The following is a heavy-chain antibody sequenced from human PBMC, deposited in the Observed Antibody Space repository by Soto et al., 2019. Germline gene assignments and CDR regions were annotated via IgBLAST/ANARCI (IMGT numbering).Heavy chain of an antibody. CDR2: ISPMFGTV. D-gene: IGHD3-3*02. J-gene: IGHJ6*02. V-gene: IGHV1-69*01. CDR3: ASDKRTLLDGMEV. CDR1: GGTFSSSG. Sequence: QVQLVQSGAEVKKPGSSVKVSCKASGGTFSSSGISWVRQAPGQGFEWMGGISPMFGTVNYAQKFQGRVTVTADESTRTAFMELSSLRSDDTAVYYCASDKRTLLDGMEVWGQGITVTVAS.